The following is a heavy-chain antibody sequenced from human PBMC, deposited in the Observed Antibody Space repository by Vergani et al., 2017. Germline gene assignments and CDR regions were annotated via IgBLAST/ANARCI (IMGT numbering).Heavy chain of an antibody. CDR1: GFTFSSYS. CDR3: AGICSSTSCLLLNGMDG. V-gene: IGHV3-21*01. D-gene: IGHD2-2*01. Sequence: EVQLVESGGGLVKPGGSLRLSCAASGFTFSSYSMNWVRQAPGKGLEWVSSISSSSSYIYYADSVKGRFTISRDNAKNSLYLQMNSLRAEDTAVYYCAGICSSTSCLLLNGMDGWGQGP. J-gene: IGHJ6*02. CDR2: ISSSSSYI.